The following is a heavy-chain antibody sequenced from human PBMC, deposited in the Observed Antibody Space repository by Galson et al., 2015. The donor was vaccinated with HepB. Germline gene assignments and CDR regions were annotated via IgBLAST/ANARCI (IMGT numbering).Heavy chain of an antibody. J-gene: IGHJ5*02. CDR3: ARDAQWLLLSLGLDP. V-gene: IGHV6-1*01. CDR1: GDSVSSNSAA. D-gene: IGHD3-22*01. CDR2: TYYRSKWYN. Sequence: CAISGDSVSSNSAAWNWIRQSPSRGLEWLGRTYYRSKWYNDYAVSVKSRITINPDTSKNQFSLQLNSVTPEDTAVYYCARDAQWLLLSLGLDPWGQGTLVTVSS.